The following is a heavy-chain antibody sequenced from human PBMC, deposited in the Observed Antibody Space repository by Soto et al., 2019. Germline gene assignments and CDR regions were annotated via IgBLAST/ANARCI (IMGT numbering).Heavy chain of an antibody. V-gene: IGHV4-39*01. CDR1: GGSISSSSYY. CDR2: IYYSGST. D-gene: IGHD1-26*01. Sequence: SETLSLTCTVSGGSISSSSYYWGWIRQPPGKGLEWIGSIYYSGSTYYNPSLKSRVTISVDTSKNQFSLKLSSVTAADTAVYYCARYSPLGGMVDYWGQGTLVTVPQ. CDR3: ARYSPLGGMVDY. J-gene: IGHJ4*02.